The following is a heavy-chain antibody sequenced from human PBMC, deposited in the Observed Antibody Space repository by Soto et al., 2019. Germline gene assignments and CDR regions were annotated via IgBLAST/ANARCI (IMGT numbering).Heavy chain of an antibody. Sequence: QVQLVESGGGVVQPGRSLRLSCAASGFTFSSYGMHWVRQAPGKGLEWVAVIWYDGSNKYYADAVKGRFTISRDNSKNTLYLQMHRLRAEERAVYYCARENVPDYDYIRGIAGTGTPGHFQHLGQGNLGTVSS. CDR2: IWYDGSNK. CDR3: ARENVPDYDYIRGIAGTGTPGHFQH. D-gene: IGHD3-16*01. V-gene: IGHV3-33*01. CDR1: GFTFSSYG. J-gene: IGHJ1*01.